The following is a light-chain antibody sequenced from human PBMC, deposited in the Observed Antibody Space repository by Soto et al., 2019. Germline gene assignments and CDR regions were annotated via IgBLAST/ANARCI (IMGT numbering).Light chain of an antibody. J-gene: IGLJ2*01. CDR2: EVT. CDR1: SSDVGGYGY. V-gene: IGLV2-8*01. Sequence: QSVLTQPPSASGSPGQSVTISCTGTSSDVGGYGYVSWYQQHPGKAPKLMIFEVTKRASGVPNRFSGSKSGNTASLTDSGLQAEDEADYYCSSYAGINTDVVFGGGTKLTVL. CDR3: SSYAGINTDVV.